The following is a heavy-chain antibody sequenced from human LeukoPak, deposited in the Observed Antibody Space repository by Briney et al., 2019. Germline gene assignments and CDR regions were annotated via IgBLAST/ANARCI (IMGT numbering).Heavy chain of an antibody. CDR3: ARDSILYCSSTSCYQAEFDY. D-gene: IGHD2-2*01. CDR2: ISAYNGNT. V-gene: IGHV1-18*01. J-gene: IGHJ4*02. CDR1: GYTFTSYG. Sequence: ASVKVSCKASGYTFTSYGISWVRQAPGQGLEWMGWISAYNGNTNYAQKLQGRVTMTTDTSTSTAYMELRSLRSDDTAVYYCARDSILYCSSTSCYQAEFDYWGQGTLVTVSS.